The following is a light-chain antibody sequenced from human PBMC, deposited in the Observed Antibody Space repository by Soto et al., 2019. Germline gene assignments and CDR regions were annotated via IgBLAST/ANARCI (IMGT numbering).Light chain of an antibody. V-gene: IGKV3-11*01. Sequence: EVVLTQSPATLSLSPGERATLSCRASQSISSYLAWYQQKPGQSPRLLIYDASNRATGIPAGFSGSGSGTEFTLTLSSLQSGDFAVYYCQQYNNWPPGFGQGTKVDIK. CDR3: QQYNNWPPG. CDR1: QSISSY. J-gene: IGKJ1*01. CDR2: DAS.